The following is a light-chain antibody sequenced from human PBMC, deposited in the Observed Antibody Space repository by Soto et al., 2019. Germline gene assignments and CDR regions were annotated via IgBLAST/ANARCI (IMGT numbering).Light chain of an antibody. CDR1: SSDVGNYKY. V-gene: IGLV2-14*01. CDR2: EVS. Sequence: QSALTQPASVSGSPGQSITISCTGTSSDVGNYKYVSWYQQHPGKAPKLMIYEVSNRPSGVSNRFSGSKSGNTASLTISGLQAEDETDYYCQSYDSSLSGSFVFGTGTKLTVL. J-gene: IGLJ1*01. CDR3: QSYDSSLSGSFV.